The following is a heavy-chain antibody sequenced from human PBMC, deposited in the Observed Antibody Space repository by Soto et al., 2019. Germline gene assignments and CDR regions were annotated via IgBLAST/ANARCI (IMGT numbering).Heavy chain of an antibody. CDR2: TYYRSKWYN. J-gene: IGHJ4*02. CDR1: GDSVSSNSAA. CDR3: ARDQSGSTGSWHDY. V-gene: IGHV6-1*01. D-gene: IGHD6-13*01. Sequence: PSQTLSLTCAISGDSVSSNSAAWNWIRQSPSRGLEWLGRTYYRSKWYNDYALSVKSRIAINPDTSKNQFSLQLNSVTPEDTAVHYCARDQSGSTGSWHDYWGQGTLVTVSS.